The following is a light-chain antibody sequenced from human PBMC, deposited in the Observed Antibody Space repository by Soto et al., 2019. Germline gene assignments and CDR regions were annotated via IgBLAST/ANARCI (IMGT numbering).Light chain of an antibody. V-gene: IGLV2-14*01. CDR3: NSYTTSSTYV. CDR1: SSDVGGYNY. J-gene: IGLJ1*01. CDR2: DVS. Sequence: QSALTQPASVSGSPGQSITISCPGTSSDVGGYNYVSWYQQHPGKAPKLMIYDVSNRPSGVSNRFSGSKSGNTASLTISGLQAEDEADYYCNSYTTSSTYVFGTGTKLTVL.